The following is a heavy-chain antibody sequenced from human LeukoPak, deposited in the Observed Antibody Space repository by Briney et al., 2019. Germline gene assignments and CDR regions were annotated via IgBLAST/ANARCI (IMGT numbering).Heavy chain of an antibody. Sequence: TSETLSLTCAVYGGSFSGYYWSWIRQSPGKGLEWIGEINHSGSTNYNPSLKSRVTISVDTPKNQFSLKLSSVTAADTAVYYCARRRAFPYGDYDYWGQGTLVTVSS. D-gene: IGHD4-17*01. CDR3: ARRRAFPYGDYDY. CDR2: INHSGST. CDR1: GGSFSGYY. V-gene: IGHV4-34*01. J-gene: IGHJ4*02.